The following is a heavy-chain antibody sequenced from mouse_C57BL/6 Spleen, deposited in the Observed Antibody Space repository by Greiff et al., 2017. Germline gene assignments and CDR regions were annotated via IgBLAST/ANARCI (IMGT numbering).Heavy chain of an antibody. CDR1: GFNIKDYY. J-gene: IGHJ3*01. D-gene: IGHD3-2*02. V-gene: IGHV14-1*01. Sequence: EVQLQQSGAELVRPGASVKLSCTASGFNIKDYYMHWVKQRPEQGLEWIGRIDPEDGDTEYAPKFQGKATITADTSSNTAYLQLSSLTSEDTAVYYCAPASSGYWFAYWGQGTLVTVSA. CDR3: APASSGYWFAY. CDR2: IDPEDGDT.